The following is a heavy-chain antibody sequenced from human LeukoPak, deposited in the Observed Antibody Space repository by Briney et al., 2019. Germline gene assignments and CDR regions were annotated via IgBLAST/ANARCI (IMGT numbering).Heavy chain of an antibody. Sequence: SETLSLTCAVYGGSFSGYYWSWIRQPPGKGLEWIGEINHSGSTNYNPSLKSRVTISVDTSKNQFSLKLSSVTAADTAVYYCARVPGINYYDSSGSRGWFDPWGQGTLVTVSS. J-gene: IGHJ5*02. CDR3: ARVPGINYYDSSGSRGWFDP. D-gene: IGHD3-22*01. V-gene: IGHV4-34*01. CDR1: GGSFSGYY. CDR2: INHSGST.